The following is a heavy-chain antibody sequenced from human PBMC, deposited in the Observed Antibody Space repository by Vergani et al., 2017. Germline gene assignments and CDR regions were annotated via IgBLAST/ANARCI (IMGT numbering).Heavy chain of an antibody. CDR2: ISVYNGET. V-gene: IGHV1-18*04. Sequence: QVQLVQSGAEVKKPGASVKVSCEGSGYTFRNYGISWVRQAPGEGLEWLGWISVYNGETKFAQKFQGRVTLTRDTSTDTAYMELSSLRSEDTAVYYCARASDAAAGIRYWGQGTLVTVSS. J-gene: IGHJ4*02. CDR1: GYTFRNYG. D-gene: IGHD6-13*01. CDR3: ARASDAAAGIRY.